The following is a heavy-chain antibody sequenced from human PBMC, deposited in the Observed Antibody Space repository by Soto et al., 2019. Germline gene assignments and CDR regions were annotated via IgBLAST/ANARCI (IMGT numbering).Heavy chain of an antibody. CDR1: GDSISGYY. CDR2: IYASGST. D-gene: IGHD6-19*01. Sequence: SETLSLTCTVSGDSISGYYWNWIRQPAGKGLEWIGRIYASGSTISNRSLRSRVALSVDTSKNQFSLNLNSVTAADTAMYYCARSGYSSAWYTAFDSWSQGILVTVSS. CDR3: ARSGYSSAWYTAFDS. V-gene: IGHV4-4*07. J-gene: IGHJ4*02.